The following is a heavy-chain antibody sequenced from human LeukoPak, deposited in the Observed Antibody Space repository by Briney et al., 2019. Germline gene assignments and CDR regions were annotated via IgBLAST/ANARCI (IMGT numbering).Heavy chain of an antibody. J-gene: IGHJ4*02. Sequence: EGSLRLSCAASGFTLSSYSMSWVRQAPGKGLEWVGAISCSGGSTYYAHTLKRELTISRDNSKNTTYLQINSLRAEATAVYYCAKSGWPLWFGGHIDYWGQGTLVTVSS. CDR1: GFTLSSYS. V-gene: IGHV3-23*01. D-gene: IGHD3-10*01. CDR3: AKSGWPLWFGGHIDY. CDR2: ISCSGGST.